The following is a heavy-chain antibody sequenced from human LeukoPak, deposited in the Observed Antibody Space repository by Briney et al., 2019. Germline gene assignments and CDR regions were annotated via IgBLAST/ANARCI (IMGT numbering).Heavy chain of an antibody. Sequence: SETLSLTCTVSGDSINNYYWSWIRQTPEKGLEWIGYMSYSGRSDYGPSLKSRVTMSIDTSKNQFSLRMTSVTAADTGVYYCARGPIVPATFDYWGQGTLVTVSS. CDR3: ARGPIVPATFDY. J-gene: IGHJ4*02. V-gene: IGHV4-59*01. D-gene: IGHD2-2*01. CDR2: MSYSGRS. CDR1: GDSINNYY.